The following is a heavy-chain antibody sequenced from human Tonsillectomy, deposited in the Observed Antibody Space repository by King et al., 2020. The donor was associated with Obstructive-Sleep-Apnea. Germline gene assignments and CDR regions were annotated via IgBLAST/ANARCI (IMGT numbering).Heavy chain of an antibody. Sequence: VQLVESGGDLVQPGGSLRLSCSGSGFTFSSYTMHWVRQAPGRGLQYVSGITSNGGSTYYSDSVKDRFTISRDNSKNTLYLQMSSLRPEDTAVYYCVKDRYFGIVEGRDAWGQGTLVTVSS. D-gene: IGHD2/OR15-2a*01. J-gene: IGHJ5*02. CDR3: VKDRYFGIVEGRDA. V-gene: IGHV3-64D*09. CDR2: ITSNGGST. CDR1: GFTFSSYT.